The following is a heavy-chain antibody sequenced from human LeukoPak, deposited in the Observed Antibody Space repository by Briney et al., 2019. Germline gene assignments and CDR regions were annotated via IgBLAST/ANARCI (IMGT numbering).Heavy chain of an antibody. CDR1: GGSFSGYY. CDR2: IIHSGST. J-gene: IGHJ6*03. CDR3: ARGKYSGSYYRSYYYYYYMDV. V-gene: IGHV4-34*01. D-gene: IGHD1-26*01. Sequence: SETLSLTCAVYGGSFSGYYWSWIRQPPGKGLEWIGEIIHSGSTNYNPSLKSRVTISVDTSKNQFSLKLSSVTAADTAVYYCARGKYSGSYYRSYYYYYYMDVWGKGTTVTVSS.